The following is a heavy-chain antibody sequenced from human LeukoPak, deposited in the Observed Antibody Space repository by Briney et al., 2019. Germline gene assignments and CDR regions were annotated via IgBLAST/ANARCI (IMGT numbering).Heavy chain of an antibody. CDR3: ARDLRIAVAGNYYYYGMDV. Sequence: SGRSLTLSCAASGFTFSSYGMHWVRQAPGKGLVWVSRISGDGSSTRYADSVKGRFTISRDNAKNTLYLQMNSLRAEDTAVYYCARDLRIAVAGNYYYYGMDVWGQGTTVTVSS. J-gene: IGHJ6*02. D-gene: IGHD6-19*01. CDR2: ISGDGSST. CDR1: GFTFSSYG. V-gene: IGHV3-74*01.